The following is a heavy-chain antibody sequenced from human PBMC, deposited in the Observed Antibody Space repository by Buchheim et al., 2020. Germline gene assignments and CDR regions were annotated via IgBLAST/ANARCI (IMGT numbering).Heavy chain of an antibody. CDR1: GGTFSSYA. Sequence: QVQLVQSGAEVKKPGSSVKVSCKASGGTFSSYAISWVRQAPGQGLEWMGGIIPIFGTANYAQKFQGRVTITADESASPAYMVLSSLRSEDTAVYYCARAVRFLEWLDYYGMDVWGQGTT. V-gene: IGHV1-69*12. CDR3: ARAVRFLEWLDYYGMDV. D-gene: IGHD3-3*01. CDR2: IIPIFGTA. J-gene: IGHJ6*02.